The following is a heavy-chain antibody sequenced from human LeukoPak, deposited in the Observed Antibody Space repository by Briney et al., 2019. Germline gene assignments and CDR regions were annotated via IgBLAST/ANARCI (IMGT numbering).Heavy chain of an antibody. D-gene: IGHD2-21*01. Sequence: SETLSLTCTVSGGSISSSSYYLGWIRQPPGKGPEWIVSIYYSGSTYYNPSLKSRVTISVDTSKNQFSPKLSSVTAADTAVYYCARHKYWGSGIPTFSRVRGFDYWGQGTLVTVSS. CDR2: IYYSGST. J-gene: IGHJ4*02. CDR3: ARHKYWGSGIPTFSRVRGFDY. CDR1: GGSISSSSYY. V-gene: IGHV4-39*01.